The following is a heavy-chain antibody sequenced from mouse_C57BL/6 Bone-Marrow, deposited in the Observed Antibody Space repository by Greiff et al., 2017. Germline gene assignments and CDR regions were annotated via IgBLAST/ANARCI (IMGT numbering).Heavy chain of an antibody. J-gene: IGHJ2*01. CDR2: IGPGNGDT. V-gene: IGHV14-4*01. CDR1: GFNIKDDY. Sequence: EVQLQQSGAELVRPGASVKLSCAASGFNIKDDYMPWVKQRPDQGLEWIGWIGPGNGDTDYASNFQGKATITADTSSNTAYLQLSSLTSEDSAVYYCTSDEVDGYWGQGTTLTVSS. CDR3: TSDEVDGY.